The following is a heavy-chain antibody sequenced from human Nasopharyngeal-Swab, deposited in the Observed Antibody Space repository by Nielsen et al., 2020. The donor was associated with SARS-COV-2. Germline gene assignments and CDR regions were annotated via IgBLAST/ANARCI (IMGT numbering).Heavy chain of an antibody. D-gene: IGHD3-10*01. CDR1: GFTFSSYD. J-gene: IGHJ6*02. CDR3: AREGYGSPLDV. Sequence: GGSLGLSCAASGFTFSSYDMHWVRQATGKGLEWVSAIGTAGDTYYPGSVKGRFTISRENAKNSLYLQMNSLRAGDTAVYYCAREGYGSPLDVWGQGTTVTVSS. V-gene: IGHV3-13*01. CDR2: IGTAGDT.